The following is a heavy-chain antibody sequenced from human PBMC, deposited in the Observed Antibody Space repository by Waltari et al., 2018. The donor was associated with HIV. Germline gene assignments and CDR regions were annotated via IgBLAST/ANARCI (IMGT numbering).Heavy chain of an antibody. J-gene: IGHJ6*03. CDR2: INSRSDVD. D-gene: IGHD3-3*01. CDR1: GFPFRTYY. V-gene: IGHV3-11*01. Sequence: QLVESGGGLVEPGGSLRLSCTASGFPFRTYYMTWVRHTPGKGLQWLAYINSRSDVDNYAGSVRDRFTITRDNAKNSLFLEMHDLRTDDTGIYYCARAILNFGTFSHMDVWGEGTTVTVS. CDR3: ARAILNFGTFSHMDV.